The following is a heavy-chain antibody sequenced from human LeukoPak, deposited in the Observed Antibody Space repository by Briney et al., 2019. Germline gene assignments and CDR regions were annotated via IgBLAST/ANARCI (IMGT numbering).Heavy chain of an antibody. D-gene: IGHD5-18*01. V-gene: IGHV4-39*02. CDR3: ARIVGYSYGYSDY. CDR2: IYYSGGT. CDR1: GGSVSSSSYF. Sequence: SETLSLTCTVSGGSVSSSSYFWGWIRQPPGKGLEWIGSIYYSGGTYYNPSLKRRVSISVDTSKNHFSLKLTSVTAADTAVYYCARIVGYSYGYSDYWGQGTLVTVSS. J-gene: IGHJ4*02.